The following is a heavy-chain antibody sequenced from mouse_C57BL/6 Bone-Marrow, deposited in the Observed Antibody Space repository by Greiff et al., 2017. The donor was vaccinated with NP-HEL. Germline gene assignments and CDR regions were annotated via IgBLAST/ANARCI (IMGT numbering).Heavy chain of an antibody. V-gene: IGHV1-59*01. CDR1: GYTFTSYW. J-gene: IGHJ2*01. CDR2: IDPSDSYT. CDR3: ARVTRLGVFDY. Sequence: QVQLQQPGAELVRPGTSVKLSCKASGYTFTSYWMHWVKQRPGQGLEWIGVIDPSDSYTNYNQKFKGKATLTVDTSSSTAYMQLSSLTSEDSAVYYCARVTRLGVFDYWGQGTTLTVSS. D-gene: IGHD2-13*01.